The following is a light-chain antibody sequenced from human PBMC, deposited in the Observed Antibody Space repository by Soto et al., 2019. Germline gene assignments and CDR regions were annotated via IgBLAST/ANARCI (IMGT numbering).Light chain of an antibody. J-gene: IGLJ1*01. CDR3: SSYTESSTSLYV. CDR2: EVS. CDR1: SSDVGSYNL. V-gene: IGLV2-23*02. Sequence: QSALTQPASVSGSPGQSITISCTGTSSDVGSYNLVSWYQQHPGKAPKLMIYEVSKRPSGVSNRFSGSKSVNTASLTISGLQAEDEADYYCSSYTESSTSLYVFGTGTKLTVL.